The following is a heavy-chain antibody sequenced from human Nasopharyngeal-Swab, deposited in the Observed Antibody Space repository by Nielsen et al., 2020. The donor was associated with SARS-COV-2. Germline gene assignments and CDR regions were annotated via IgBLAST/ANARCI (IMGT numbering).Heavy chain of an antibody. D-gene: IGHD3-10*01. CDR2: ISYDGSNK. V-gene: IGHV3-30*03. J-gene: IGHJ4*02. Sequence: GESLKISCSASGFIFSSYGMHWVRQAPGKGLEWVAVISYDGSNKYYADSVKGRFTISRDNAKNSLYLQMNSLRDEDTAVYYCAREATMVRGGRGYWGPGTLVTVSS. CDR3: AREATMVRGGRGY. CDR1: GFIFSSYG.